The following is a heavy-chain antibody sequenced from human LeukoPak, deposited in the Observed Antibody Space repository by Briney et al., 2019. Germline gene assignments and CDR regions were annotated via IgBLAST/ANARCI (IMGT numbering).Heavy chain of an antibody. Sequence: PGGSLRLSCAASGFTFDDYAMHWVRQAPGKGLEWVSGISWNSGSIGYADSVKGRFTISRDNAKNSLYLQMNSLRAEDTALYYCAKGIAVAAFDIWGQGTMVTVSS. D-gene: IGHD6-19*01. CDR2: ISWNSGSI. CDR1: GFTFDDYA. J-gene: IGHJ3*02. V-gene: IGHV3-9*01. CDR3: AKGIAVAAFDI.